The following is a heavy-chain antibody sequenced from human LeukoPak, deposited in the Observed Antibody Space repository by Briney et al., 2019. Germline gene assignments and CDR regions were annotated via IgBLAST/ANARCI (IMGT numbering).Heavy chain of an antibody. J-gene: IGHJ6*02. CDR2: INSDGSST. D-gene: IGHD4-11*01. CDR1: GFTFSSYW. Sequence: GGSLRLSCAASGFTFSSYWMHWVRQVPGKGLVWVSRINSDGSSTSYADSVKGRFTISRDNAKNTVYLQMNSLRAEDTAIYYCAKDMSDYTNFPDVWGQGTTVTVSS. V-gene: IGHV3-74*01. CDR3: AKDMSDYTNFPDV.